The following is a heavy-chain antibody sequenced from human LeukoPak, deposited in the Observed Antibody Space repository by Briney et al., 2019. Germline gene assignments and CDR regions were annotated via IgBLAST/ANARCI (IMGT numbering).Heavy chain of an antibody. Sequence: PGGSLRLSCAASGFAFNTYSMTGVRQAPGKGLEGVSFIFFSSTYIYYTHSVKGRFTISRDNARNSLYLQMDTLRAEDTGVYYCARDFYDGFALDYWGQGTLVTVSS. V-gene: IGHV3-21*03. D-gene: IGHD2/OR15-2a*01. CDR2: IFFSSTYI. CDR3: ARDFYDGFALDY. J-gene: IGHJ4*02. CDR1: GFAFNTYS.